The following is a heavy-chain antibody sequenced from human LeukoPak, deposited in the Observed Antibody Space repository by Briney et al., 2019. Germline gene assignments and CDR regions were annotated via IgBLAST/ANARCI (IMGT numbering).Heavy chain of an antibody. D-gene: IGHD6-25*01. Sequence: GGSLRLSCAASGFTFSSYAMSWVCQAPGKGLEWVSAISGSGGSTYYADSVKGRFTISRDNSKNTLYLQMNRLRAEDTAVYYCAKVLSGNWFDPWGQGTLVSVSS. CDR1: GFTFSSYA. CDR2: ISGSGGST. CDR3: AKVLSGNWFDP. V-gene: IGHV3-23*01. J-gene: IGHJ5*02.